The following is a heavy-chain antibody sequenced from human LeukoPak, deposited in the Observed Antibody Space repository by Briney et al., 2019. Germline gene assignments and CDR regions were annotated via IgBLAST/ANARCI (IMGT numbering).Heavy chain of an antibody. CDR3: ARDSVPAVVYGYDPTFDY. CDR2: IIPIFGTA. CDR1: GGTFSSYA. D-gene: IGHD5-12*01. J-gene: IGHJ4*02. Sequence: SVKVSCKASGGTFSSYAISWVRQAPGQGLEWMGGIIPIFGTANYAQKFQGRVTITADESTSTAYMELSSLRSEDTAVYYCARDSVPAVVYGYDPTFDYWGQGTLVTASS. V-gene: IGHV1-69*13.